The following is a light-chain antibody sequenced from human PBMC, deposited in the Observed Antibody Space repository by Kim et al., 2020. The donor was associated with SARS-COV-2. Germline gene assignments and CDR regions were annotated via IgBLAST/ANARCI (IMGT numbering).Light chain of an antibody. CDR3: KQSYSTPPT. CDR1: QSITNY. CDR2: AAS. J-gene: IGKJ2*01. Sequence: DIQMTQSPSSLSASVGDGVTITCRASQSITNYLNWFQQKPGRAPKLLIYAASSLQSGVPSRFSGGGSGTVFTLAISSLQPEDVATYYCKQSYSTPPTYGQGTKLEI. V-gene: IGKV1-39*01.